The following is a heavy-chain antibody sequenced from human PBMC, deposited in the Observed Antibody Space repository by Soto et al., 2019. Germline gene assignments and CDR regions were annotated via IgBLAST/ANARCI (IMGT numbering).Heavy chain of an antibody. D-gene: IGHD3-3*01. Sequence: ASVKVSCKASGYTFTSYDINWVRQATGQGLEWMGWMNPNSGNTGYAQKFQGRVTMTRNTSISTAYMELSSLRSEDTAVYYCARVPNYDFWSGPMSPYYYYYTDVWGKGTTVTASS. V-gene: IGHV1-8*01. CDR3: ARVPNYDFWSGPMSPYYYYYTDV. CDR1: GYTFTSYD. J-gene: IGHJ6*03. CDR2: MNPNSGNT.